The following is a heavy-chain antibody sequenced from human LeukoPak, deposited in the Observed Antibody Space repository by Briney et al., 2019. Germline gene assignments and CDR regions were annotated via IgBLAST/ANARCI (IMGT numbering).Heavy chain of an antibody. Sequence: GASVKVSCKASGYTFTSYYMHWVRQAPGLGLERMGIISPSGGSTSYAQKFQGRVTMTRDMSTSTVYMELSSLRSEDTAVYYCARGGEIFGDLMLYYFDYWGQGTLVTVSS. CDR2: ISPSGGST. V-gene: IGHV1-46*01. J-gene: IGHJ4*02. CDR1: GYTFTSYY. D-gene: IGHD3-3*01. CDR3: ARGGEIFGDLMLYYFDY.